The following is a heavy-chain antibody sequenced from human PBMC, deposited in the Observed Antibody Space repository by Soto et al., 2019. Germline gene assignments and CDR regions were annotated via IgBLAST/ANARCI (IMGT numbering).Heavy chain of an antibody. V-gene: IGHV3-23*01. CDR1: GFTFSTYA. Sequence: PGGSLRLSCAASGFTFSTYAMNWVRQAPGKGLEWVSAISGGGGSTYYADSVKGRVTISRDNSKNTLYLQMNCLRAEDTAVYYCAKVSLGALTFTDYYYYGLDVWGQGTTVTVSS. D-gene: IGHD1-26*01. CDR3: AKVSLGALTFTDYYYYGLDV. J-gene: IGHJ6*02. CDR2: ISGGGGST.